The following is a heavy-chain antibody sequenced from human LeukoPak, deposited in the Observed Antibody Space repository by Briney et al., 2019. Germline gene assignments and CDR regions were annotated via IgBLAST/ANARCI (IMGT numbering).Heavy chain of an antibody. V-gene: IGHV4-59*01. CDR2: IYYSGST. D-gene: IGHD6-25*01. CDR1: GGSISSYY. Sequence: SETLSLTCTVSGGSISSYYWTWIRQPPGKGLEWIGYIYYSGSTNYNPSLKSRVTISVDTSKNQFSLKLGSVTAADTAVYYCARGVRAAGAFDIWGQGTMVTVSS. J-gene: IGHJ3*02. CDR3: ARGVRAAGAFDI.